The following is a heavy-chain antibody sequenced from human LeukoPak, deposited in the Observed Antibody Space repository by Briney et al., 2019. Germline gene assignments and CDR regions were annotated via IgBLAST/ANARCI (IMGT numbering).Heavy chain of an antibody. Sequence: GGSLRLSCAASGFTFSSYAMHWVRQAPGKGLEWVAVISYDGSNKYYADSVKGRFTISRDNSKNTLYLQMNSLRAEDTAVYYCARTTRWLQYDAFDIWGQGTMVTVSS. V-gene: IGHV3-30*04. CDR2: ISYDGSNK. J-gene: IGHJ3*02. CDR3: ARTTRWLQYDAFDI. CDR1: GFTFSSYA. D-gene: IGHD5-24*01.